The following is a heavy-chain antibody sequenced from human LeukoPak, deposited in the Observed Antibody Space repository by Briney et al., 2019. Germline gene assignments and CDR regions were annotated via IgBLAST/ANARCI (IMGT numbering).Heavy chain of an antibody. D-gene: IGHD6-13*01. J-gene: IGHJ4*02. V-gene: IGHV1-18*01. Sequence: ASVKVSCKASTYTFTRYGISWVRQAPGQGLEWMGWISGYNGNTNYAQKFLGRVSMTADTATSTAYMELRSLTSDDTAMYYCARSCSRRGYYFDLWAQGTLVSGSS. CDR2: ISGYNGNT. CDR3: ARSCSRRGYYFDL. CDR1: TYTFTRYG.